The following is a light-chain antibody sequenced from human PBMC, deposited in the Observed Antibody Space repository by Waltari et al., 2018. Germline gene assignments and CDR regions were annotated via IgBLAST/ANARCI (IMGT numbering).Light chain of an antibody. CDR1: SSVVGGYNS. V-gene: IGLV2-14*03. Sequence: QSALTQPASVSGSPGQSITISCTGTSSVVGGYNSVSWYQQHPGKAPKLMIYDVSNRPSGVSNRFSGSKSGNTASLTISGLQAEDEADYYCSSFTTSSTLEVFGGGTKLTVL. CDR3: SSFTTSSTLEV. CDR2: DVS. J-gene: IGLJ2*01.